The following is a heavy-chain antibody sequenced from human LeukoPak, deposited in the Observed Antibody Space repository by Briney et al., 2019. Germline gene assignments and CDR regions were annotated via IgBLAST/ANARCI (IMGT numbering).Heavy chain of an antibody. CDR3: ARGITGTTQGY. CDR2: ISYDGSNK. D-gene: IGHD1-7*01. Sequence: TGGSLRLSCAASGFTSSSYAMHWVRQAPGKGLEWVAVISYDGSNKYYADSVKGRFTISRDNSKNTLYLQMNSLRAEDTAVYYCARGITGTTQGYWGQGTLVTVSS. J-gene: IGHJ4*02. CDR1: GFTSSSYA. V-gene: IGHV3-30*04.